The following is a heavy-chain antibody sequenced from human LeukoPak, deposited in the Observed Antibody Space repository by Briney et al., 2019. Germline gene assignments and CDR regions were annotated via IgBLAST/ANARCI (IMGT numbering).Heavy chain of an antibody. CDR1: GGTFSSYA. D-gene: IGHD1-26*01. Sequence: ASVKVSCKASGGTFSSYAISWVRQAPGQGLEWMGGIIPIFGTANYAQKFQGRVTITADESTSTAYMELSSLRSEDTAVYYCASSIVGATWVYWGQGTLVTVSS. CDR2: IIPIFGTA. V-gene: IGHV1-69*13. J-gene: IGHJ4*02. CDR3: ASSIVGATWVY.